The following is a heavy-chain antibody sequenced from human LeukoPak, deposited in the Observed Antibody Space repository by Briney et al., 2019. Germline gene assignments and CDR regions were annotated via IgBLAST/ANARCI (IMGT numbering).Heavy chain of an antibody. V-gene: IGHV3-74*01. D-gene: IGHD1-1*01. CDR1: GFTFSSYW. J-gene: IGHJ4*02. CDR3: ARDMAGTTSFDY. Sequence: GGSLRLSCAASGFTFSSYWMHWVRQATGKGLVWVSRIKIDGSSTNYADSVKGRFTISRDNAKNTLYLQMNSLRVEDTAVYYCARDMAGTTSFDYWGQGTLVTVSS. CDR2: IKIDGSST.